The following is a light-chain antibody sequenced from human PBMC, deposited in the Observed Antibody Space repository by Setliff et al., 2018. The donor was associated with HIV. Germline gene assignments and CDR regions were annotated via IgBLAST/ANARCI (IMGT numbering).Light chain of an antibody. CDR2: EVR. V-gene: IGLV2-14*01. CDR1: SSDVGGYSY. CDR3: SSYASSNTLP. Sequence: QSALTQPASVSGSPGQSITISCTGTSSDVGGYSYVSWYQQHPGKAPKLIIYEVRNRPSGVSNRFSGSKSGNTASLTISGLQAEDEADYYCSSYASSNTLPFETGTKGTVL. J-gene: IGLJ1*01.